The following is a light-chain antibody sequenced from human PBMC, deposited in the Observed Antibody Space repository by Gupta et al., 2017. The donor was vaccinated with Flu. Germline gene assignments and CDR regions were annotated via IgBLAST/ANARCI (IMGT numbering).Light chain of an antibody. J-gene: IGKJ4*01. V-gene: IGKV1-27*01. CDR1: QDIGSY. Sequence: GDRVTITCRASQDIGSYVAWYQQKSGKAPKLLIYAASSLQSGVPPRFGASGSGAVFTLTIISLQPEDVATYYCQKYNSAPPAFGGGTKVEIK. CDR2: AAS. CDR3: QKYNSAPPA.